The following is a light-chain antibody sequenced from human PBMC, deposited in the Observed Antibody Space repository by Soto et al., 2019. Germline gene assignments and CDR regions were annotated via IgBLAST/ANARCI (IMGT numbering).Light chain of an antibody. CDR3: QQYHLYWT. CDR1: QRIATW. J-gene: IGKJ1*01. Sequence: DIPLTQSPSTLSASVLDRVHIXCRASQRIATWLAWYQHQPGSAPKLLIYGASTLQSGVPSRFSGSGSGAEFTLTIDNLQPEDFATYYCQQYHLYWTFGPGTKVDNK. V-gene: IGKV1-5*01. CDR2: GAS.